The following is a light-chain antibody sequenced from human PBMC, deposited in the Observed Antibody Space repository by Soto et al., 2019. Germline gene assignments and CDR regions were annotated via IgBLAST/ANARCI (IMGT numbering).Light chain of an antibody. CDR1: QSVSSSY. Sequence: EIVLTQSPGTLSLSPGERATLSCRASQSVSSSYLAWYQQKPGQAPRLLIYGASSRATGIPARFSGSGSGTDFTLTISSLEPEDFAVYYCQQRSTWPRWTFGQGTKVEIK. J-gene: IGKJ1*01. CDR2: GAS. V-gene: IGKV3D-20*02. CDR3: QQRSTWPRWT.